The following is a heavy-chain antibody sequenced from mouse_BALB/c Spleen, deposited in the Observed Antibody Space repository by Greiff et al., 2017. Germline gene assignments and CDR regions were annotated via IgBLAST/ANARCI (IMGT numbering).Heavy chain of an antibody. D-gene: IGHD2-14*01. V-gene: IGHV5-4*02. CDR3: ARDHYRYDEEAWFAY. J-gene: IGHJ3*01. CDR2: ISDGGSYT. CDR1: GFTFSDYY. Sequence: QLVESGGGLVKPGGSLKLSCAASGFTFSDYYMYWVRQTPEKRLEWVATISDGGSYTYYPDSVKGRFTISRDNAKNNLYLQMSSLKSEDTAMYYCARDHYRYDEEAWFAYWGQGTLVTVSA.